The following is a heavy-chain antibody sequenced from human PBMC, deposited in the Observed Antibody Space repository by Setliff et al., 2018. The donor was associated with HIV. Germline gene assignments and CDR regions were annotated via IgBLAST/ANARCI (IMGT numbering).Heavy chain of an antibody. J-gene: IGHJ4*02. CDR1: GFTFSNYE. CDR3: ARPNYYDSSGSFDY. CDR2: ISSRGTTI. V-gene: IGHV3-48*03. Sequence: GGSLSLSCAASGFTFSNYEMHWVRQAPGKGLEWVSYISSRGTTINYADSVKGRFTISRDNAKNSLYLQMNSLRAEDTAVYYCARPNYYDSSGSFDYWGQGTLVTVSS. D-gene: IGHD3-22*01.